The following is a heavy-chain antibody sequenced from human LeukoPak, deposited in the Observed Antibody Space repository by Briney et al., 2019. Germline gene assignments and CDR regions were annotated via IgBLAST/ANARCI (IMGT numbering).Heavy chain of an antibody. J-gene: IGHJ4*02. CDR1: GGTFSSYA. CDR3: ARYDVGYSYGYDY. Sequence: ASVKVSCKASGGTFSSYAISWVRQAPGQGLEWMGGIIPIFGTANYAQKFQGRVTITTDESTSTAYMELSSLRSEDTAVYYCARYDVGYSYGYDYWGQGTLVTVSS. V-gene: IGHV1-69*05. CDR2: IIPIFGTA. D-gene: IGHD5-18*01.